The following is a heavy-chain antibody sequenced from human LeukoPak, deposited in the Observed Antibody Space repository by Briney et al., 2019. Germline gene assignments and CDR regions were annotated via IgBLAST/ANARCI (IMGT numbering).Heavy chain of an antibody. J-gene: IGHJ3*02. D-gene: IGHD2-15*01. CDR1: GLTFSGSG. Sequence: GGSLRLSCAASGLTFSGSGIHWVRQASGKGLEWVGRIRTKTSNYATAYAASVKGRFTFSRDDSENTAYLQMDSLRIEDTAVYYCARGGVVTKKGRAFDIWGQGTMVTVSS. V-gene: IGHV3-73*01. CDR3: ARGGVVTKKGRAFDI. CDR2: IRTKTSNYAT.